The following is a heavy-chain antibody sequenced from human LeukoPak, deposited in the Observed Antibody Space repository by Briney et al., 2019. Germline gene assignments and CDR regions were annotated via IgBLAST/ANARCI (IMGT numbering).Heavy chain of an antibody. Sequence: SVKVSCKASGGTFSSYAISWVRQAPGQGLEWMGRIIPIFGTANYAQKFQGRVTITADESTSTAYMELSSLRSEDTAVYYCASGYDILTGPEGLAYYYYYMDVWGKGTTVTISS. D-gene: IGHD3-9*01. V-gene: IGHV1-69*13. CDR2: IIPIFGTA. CDR3: ASGYDILTGPEGLAYYYYYMDV. J-gene: IGHJ6*03. CDR1: GGTFSSYA.